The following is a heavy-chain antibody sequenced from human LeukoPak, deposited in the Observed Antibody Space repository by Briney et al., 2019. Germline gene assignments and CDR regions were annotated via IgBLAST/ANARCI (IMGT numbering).Heavy chain of an antibody. CDR2: ISYDGSNK. CDR1: GFTFSSYA. CDR3: ARELRYFDWFFGY. Sequence: GRSLRLSCAASGFTFSSYAMHWVRQAPGKGLEWEAVISYDGSNKYYADSVKGRFTISRDNSKNTLYLQMNSLRAEDTAVYYCARELRYFDWFFGYWGQGTLVTVSS. D-gene: IGHD3-9*01. J-gene: IGHJ4*02. V-gene: IGHV3-30-3*01.